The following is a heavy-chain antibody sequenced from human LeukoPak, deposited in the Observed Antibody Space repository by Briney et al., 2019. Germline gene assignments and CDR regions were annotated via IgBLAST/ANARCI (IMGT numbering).Heavy chain of an antibody. Sequence: PSETLSLTCTVSGGSISSYYSSWVRQPAGKGLEWIGRIYIIMSIKHNLSLKCRVTMSVDTSRNQDSLTMTSVTAADTAVYYCARTSSSWSPYDYWGQGTLVTVSS. V-gene: IGHV4-4*07. CDR1: GGSISSYY. CDR2: IYIIMSI. D-gene: IGHD6-13*01. CDR3: ARTSSSWSPYDY. J-gene: IGHJ4*02.